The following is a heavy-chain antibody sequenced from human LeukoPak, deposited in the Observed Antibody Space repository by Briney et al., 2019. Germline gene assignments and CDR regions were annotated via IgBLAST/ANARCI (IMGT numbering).Heavy chain of an antibody. J-gene: IGHJ4*02. D-gene: IGHD3-10*01. V-gene: IGHV3-30*02. CDR1: GFTFSSYG. CDR3: ARGRYSYGSSIFDY. Sequence: GGSLRLSCAASGFTFSSYGMHWVRQAPGKGLEWVAFIRYDGSNKYYADSVKGRFTISRDNSKNTLYLQMNSLRVDDTAVYYCARGRYSYGSSIFDYWGQGTLVTVSS. CDR2: IRYDGSNK.